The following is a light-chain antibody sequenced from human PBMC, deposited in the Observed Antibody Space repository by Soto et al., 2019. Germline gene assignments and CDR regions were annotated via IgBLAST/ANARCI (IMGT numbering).Light chain of an antibody. Sequence: MKQSVVPVSVYPGERATLSCRASQSVASNLAWYQQQPGQAPRLLIYGASTRATGVPARFSGSGSGTDFTLTISRLEPEDFAVYYCQQYGSSPRTFGQGTKVDIK. J-gene: IGKJ1*01. CDR3: QQYGSSPRT. CDR2: GAS. CDR1: QSVASN. V-gene: IGKV3-20*01.